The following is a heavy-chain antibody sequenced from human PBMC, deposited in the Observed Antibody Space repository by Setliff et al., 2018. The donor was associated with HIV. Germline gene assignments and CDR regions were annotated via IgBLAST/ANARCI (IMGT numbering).Heavy chain of an antibody. D-gene: IGHD3-22*01. J-gene: IGHJ4*02. CDR1: GGSVSSHY. CDR3: ARLHYDSRGYYHPY. Sequence: SETLSLTCSVSGGSVSSHYWSWIRQSPGKGLEWIGYIYDSGSFKYNPSLKSRVTISVDTSKNQFSLKLSSVTAADTAVYYCARLHYDSRGYYHPYWGQGALVTVSS. CDR2: IYDSGSF. V-gene: IGHV4-59*02.